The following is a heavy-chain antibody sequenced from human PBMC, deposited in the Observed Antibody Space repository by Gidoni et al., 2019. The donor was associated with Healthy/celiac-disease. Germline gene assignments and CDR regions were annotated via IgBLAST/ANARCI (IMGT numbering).Heavy chain of an antibody. Sequence: EVQLVESGGGLVKPGGALRLSCAASGFTFSSYSMNWVRQAPGKGLEWVSSISSSSSYIYYADSVKGRFTISRDNAKNSLYLQMNSLGAEDTAVYYCARDSTPPVGATSRYFQHWGQGTLVTVSS. D-gene: IGHD1-26*01. CDR1: GFTFSSYS. CDR2: ISSSSSYI. J-gene: IGHJ1*01. V-gene: IGHV3-21*01. CDR3: ARDSTPPVGATSRYFQH.